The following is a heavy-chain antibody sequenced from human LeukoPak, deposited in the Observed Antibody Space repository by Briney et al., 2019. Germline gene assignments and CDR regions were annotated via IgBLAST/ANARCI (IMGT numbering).Heavy chain of an antibody. Sequence: PGRSLRLSCAASGFTFSSYGMHWVRQAPGKGLEWVAVISYDGSNKYYADSVKGRFTISRDNSKNTLYLQMNSLRAEDTAVYYCAKDLTTTGTTPFDYWGQGTLVTVSS. CDR1: GFTFSSYG. J-gene: IGHJ4*02. CDR2: ISYDGSNK. V-gene: IGHV3-30*18. D-gene: IGHD1-1*01. CDR3: AKDLTTTGTTPFDY.